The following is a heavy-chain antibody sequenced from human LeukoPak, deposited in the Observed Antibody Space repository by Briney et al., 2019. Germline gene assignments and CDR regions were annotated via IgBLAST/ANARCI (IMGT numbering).Heavy chain of an antibody. V-gene: IGHV4-61*02. Sequence: SQTLSLTCTVSGGSISSGSYYWSWIRQPAGKGLELIGRIYTSGSTNYNPSLKSRVTISVDTSKNQFSLKLSSVTAADTAVYYCAREAVIVGAIAGDAFDIWGQGTMVTVSS. CDR1: GGSISSGSYY. CDR3: AREAVIVGAIAGDAFDI. CDR2: IYTSGST. J-gene: IGHJ3*02. D-gene: IGHD1-26*01.